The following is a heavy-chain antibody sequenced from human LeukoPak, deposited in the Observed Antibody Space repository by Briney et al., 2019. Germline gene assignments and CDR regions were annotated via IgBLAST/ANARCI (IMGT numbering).Heavy chain of an antibody. V-gene: IGHV4-4*09. D-gene: IGHD3-22*01. Sequence: SETLSLTCTVSGGSISSYYWSWIRQPPGKGLEWIGYIYTSGSTNYNPSLKSRVTISVDTSKNQFSLKLSSVTAADTAVYYCARYYYDSSGYLIDYWSQGTLVTVSS. CDR3: ARYYYDSSGYLIDY. J-gene: IGHJ4*02. CDR1: GGSISSYY. CDR2: IYTSGST.